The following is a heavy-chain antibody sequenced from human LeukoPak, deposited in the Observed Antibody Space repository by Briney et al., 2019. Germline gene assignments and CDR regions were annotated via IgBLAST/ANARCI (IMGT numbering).Heavy chain of an antibody. CDR1: GFTFSNYL. V-gene: IGHV3-7*01. J-gene: IGHJ4*02. CDR3: VRDGGVSGYDLLDY. Sequence: GGSLRLSCAASGFTFSNYLMTWVRQAPGKGLEWVAHINQDGSEEHYMDSVKARFTISRDNAKNSLSLQMNSLRAEDTAVYYCVRDGGVSGYDLLDYWGQGTLVTVSS. D-gene: IGHD5-12*01. CDR2: INQDGSEE.